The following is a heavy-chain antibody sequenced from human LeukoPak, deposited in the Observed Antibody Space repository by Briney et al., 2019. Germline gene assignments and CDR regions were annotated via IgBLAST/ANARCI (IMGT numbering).Heavy chain of an antibody. J-gene: IGHJ6*02. Sequence: GGSLRLSCAASGFTFSSYAMSWVRQAPGKGLEWVSAISGSGGSTYYADSVKGRFTISRDNSKNTLYLQMNSLRAEDTAVYYCAKAHDGDILTGYYWYYYGMDVWGQGTTVTVSS. V-gene: IGHV3-23*01. D-gene: IGHD3-9*01. CDR3: AKAHDGDILTGYYWYYYGMDV. CDR1: GFTFSSYA. CDR2: ISGSGGST.